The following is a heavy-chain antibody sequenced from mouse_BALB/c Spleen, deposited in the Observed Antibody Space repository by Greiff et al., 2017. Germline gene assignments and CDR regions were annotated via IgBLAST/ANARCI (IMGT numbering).Heavy chain of an antibody. CDR2: ISSGGSYT. Sequence: EVMLVESGGGLVKPGGSLKLSCAASGFTFSSYAMSWVRQTPEKRLEWVATISSGGSYTYYPDSVKGRFTISRDNAKNTLYLQMSSLRSEDTAMYYCARHGEVREFAYWGQGTLVTVSA. J-gene: IGHJ3*01. CDR3: ARHGEVREFAY. D-gene: IGHD2-14*01. CDR1: GFTFSSYA. V-gene: IGHV5-9-3*01.